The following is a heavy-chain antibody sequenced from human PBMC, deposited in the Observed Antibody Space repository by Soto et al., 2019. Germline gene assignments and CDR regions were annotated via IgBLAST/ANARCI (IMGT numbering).Heavy chain of an antibody. J-gene: IGHJ4*02. CDR3: ARGRFLDF. CDR2: VYYSGST. V-gene: IGHV4-30-4*01. D-gene: IGHD3-3*01. Sequence: PSETLCLTCSVSGASISDGNYYWTWIRQSPAKGLEWIGYVYYSGSTYYNPSLQSRVTISADTSNNSYSLKLTSVTVADTAVYFCARGRFLDFWGQG. CDR1: GASISDGNYY.